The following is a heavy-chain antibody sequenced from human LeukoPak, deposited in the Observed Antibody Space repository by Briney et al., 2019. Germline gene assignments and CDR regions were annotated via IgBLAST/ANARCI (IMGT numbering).Heavy chain of an antibody. D-gene: IGHD3-10*01. Sequence: PGRSLRLSCAASGFTFDDYAMQWARQAPGKCLECVSGISWNSGSIGYADSVKGRFTISRDNAKNSLYLQMNSLRAEDTALYYCAKEGGTMASFDYWGQGTLVTVSS. CDR1: GFTFDDYA. CDR2: ISWNSGSI. J-gene: IGHJ4*02. V-gene: IGHV3-9*01. CDR3: AKEGGTMASFDY.